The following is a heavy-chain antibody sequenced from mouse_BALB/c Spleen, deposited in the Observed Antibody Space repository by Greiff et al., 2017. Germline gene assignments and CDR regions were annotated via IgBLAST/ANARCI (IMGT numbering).Heavy chain of an antibody. CDR3: TREGITTDYYAMDY. CDR2: IYPGNSDT. D-gene: IGHD2-4*01. CDR1: GYTFTSYW. V-gene: IGHV1-5*01. Sequence: VQLQQSGTVLARPGASVKMSCKASGYTFTSYWMHWVKQRPGQGLEWIGAIYPGNSDTSYNQKFKGKAKLTAVTSTSTAYMELSSLTNEDSAVYYCTREGITTDYYAMDYWGQGTSVTVSS. J-gene: IGHJ4*01.